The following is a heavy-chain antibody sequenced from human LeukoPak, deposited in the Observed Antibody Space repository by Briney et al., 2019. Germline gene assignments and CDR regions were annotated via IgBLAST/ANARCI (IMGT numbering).Heavy chain of an antibody. CDR3: AKVDHYYDSSGYYYYDY. J-gene: IGHJ4*02. Sequence: GGSLRLSCAASGFTVSSNYMSWVRQVPGKGLEWVSAISGSGGSTYYADSVKGRFTISRDNSKNTLYLQMNSLRAEDTAVYYCAKVDHYYDSSGYYYYDYWGQGTLVTVSS. V-gene: IGHV3-23*01. CDR2: ISGSGGST. D-gene: IGHD3-22*01. CDR1: GFTVSSNY.